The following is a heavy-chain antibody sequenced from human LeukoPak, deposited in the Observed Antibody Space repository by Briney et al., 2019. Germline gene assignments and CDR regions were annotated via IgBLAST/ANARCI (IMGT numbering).Heavy chain of an antibody. CDR2: INSDGSST. J-gene: IGHJ4*02. CDR3: ARGPNYYGSGSYFDY. CDR1: GFTFSSYW. Sequence: GSLRLSCAASGFTFSSYWMHWVRQAPGKGLVWVSRINSDGSSTSYADSVKGRFTISRDNAKNTLYLQMYSLRAEDTAVYYCARGPNYYGSGSYFDYWGQGTLVTVSS. D-gene: IGHD3-10*01. V-gene: IGHV3-74*01.